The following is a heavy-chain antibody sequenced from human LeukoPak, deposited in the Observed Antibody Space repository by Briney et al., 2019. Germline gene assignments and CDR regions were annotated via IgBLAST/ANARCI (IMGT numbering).Heavy chain of an antibody. D-gene: IGHD6-13*01. CDR3: AKGIAAAGIEYFDY. V-gene: IGHV3-30*18. CDR1: GFTFRSYG. CDR2: ISYDGSNK. Sequence: GGSLRLSCAASGFTFRSYGMHWVRQAPGKGLEWVAVISYDGSNKYYADSVKGRFTISRDNSKNTLYLQMNSLRAEDTAVYYCAKGIAAAGIEYFDYWGQGTLVTVSS. J-gene: IGHJ4*02.